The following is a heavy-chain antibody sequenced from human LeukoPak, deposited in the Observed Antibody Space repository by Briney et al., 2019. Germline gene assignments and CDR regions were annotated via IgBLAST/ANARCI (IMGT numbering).Heavy chain of an antibody. CDR3: ARDRQFYYDSSGFDY. CDR2: INTDGIST. V-gene: IGHV3-74*01. D-gene: IGHD3-22*01. CDR1: GFTLSSYW. J-gene: IGHJ4*02. Sequence: GGSLRLSCAASGFTLSSYWMHRVRQAPGKGLVWLSRINTDGISTSYADSVKGRFIISRDNAKNTLYLQMNSLRAEDTAVYYCARDRQFYYDSSGFDYWGQGTLVTVSS.